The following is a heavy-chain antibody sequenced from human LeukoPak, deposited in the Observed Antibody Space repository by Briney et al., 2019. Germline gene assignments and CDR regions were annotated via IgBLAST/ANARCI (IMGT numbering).Heavy chain of an antibody. CDR2: ISGSGGST. CDR3: AKDREQQLARDAFDI. Sequence: GGSLRLSCAASGFTFSSYAMSWVRQAPGKGLGWVSAISGSGGSTYYADSVKGRFTISTDNSKNTLYLQMNSLRAEDTAVYYCAKDREQQLARDAFDIWGQGTMVTVSS. D-gene: IGHD6-13*01. CDR1: GFTFSSYA. J-gene: IGHJ3*02. V-gene: IGHV3-23*01.